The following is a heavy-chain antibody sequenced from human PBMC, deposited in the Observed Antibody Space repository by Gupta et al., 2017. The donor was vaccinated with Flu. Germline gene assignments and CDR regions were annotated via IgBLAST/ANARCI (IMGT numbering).Heavy chain of an antibody. J-gene: IGHJ4*02. CDR2: ISSSSSYI. Sequence: EVQLVESGGGLVKPGGSLRLSCAASGFTFGTYGMNWVRQAPGKGLEWVSSISSSSSYIYYADSVKGRFTISRHNAKNSLYLQINSLRAEDTAVYYCARAWDVTVAGTFDYWGQGTLVTVSS. D-gene: IGHD6-19*01. V-gene: IGHV3-21*01. CDR3: ARAWDVTVAGTFDY. CDR1: GFTFGTYG.